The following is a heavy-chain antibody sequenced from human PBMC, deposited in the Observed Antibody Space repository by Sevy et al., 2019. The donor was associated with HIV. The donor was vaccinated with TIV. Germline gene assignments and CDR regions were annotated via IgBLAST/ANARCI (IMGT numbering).Heavy chain of an antibody. V-gene: IGHV3-9*01. J-gene: IGHJ6*02. CDR1: NLTFEDYA. CDR2: ISWNGADI. Sequence: GGSLRLSCAASNLTFEDYAMHWVRRAPGKGLEWLSGISWNGADIGFAASVKGRFTISRDNAKSSVYLQINSLTPEDTGVYYCAKWQQLITQSGSYFYYGMNVWGQGTTVTVSS. CDR3: AKWQQLITQSGSYFYYGMNV. D-gene: IGHD6-13*01.